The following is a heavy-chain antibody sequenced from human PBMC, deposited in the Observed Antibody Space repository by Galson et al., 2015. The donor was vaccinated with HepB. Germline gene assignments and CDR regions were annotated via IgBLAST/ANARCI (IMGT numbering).Heavy chain of an antibody. CDR3: ARSGVYDFLTGRDLRNNWFDP. D-gene: IGHD3-9*01. CDR2: ISAYNGNT. Sequence: GISWVRQAPGQGLEWMGWISAYNGNTNFAQKLQGRVTMTTDTSTSTAYMELRSLRYDDTAVYYCARSGVYDFLTGRDLRNNWFDPWGQGTLVTVSS. J-gene: IGHJ5*02. V-gene: IGHV1-18*01. CDR1: G.